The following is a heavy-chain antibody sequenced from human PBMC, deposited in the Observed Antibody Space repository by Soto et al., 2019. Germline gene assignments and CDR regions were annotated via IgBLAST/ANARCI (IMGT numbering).Heavy chain of an antibody. CDR1: GGNFSSYA. Sequence: GASVKVSCKASGGNFSSYAISWVRQAPGQGLEWMGGIIAIFGTANYAQKFQGRVTITADESTSTAYMELSSLISEDTAVYYCARDKGGSYPLFDYWGQVTLVTVSS. D-gene: IGHD1-26*01. J-gene: IGHJ4*02. CDR3: ARDKGGSYPLFDY. CDR2: IIAIFGTA. V-gene: IGHV1-69*13.